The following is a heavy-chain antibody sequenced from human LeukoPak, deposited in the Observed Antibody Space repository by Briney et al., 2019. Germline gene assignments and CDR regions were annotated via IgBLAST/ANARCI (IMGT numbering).Heavy chain of an antibody. CDR2: INPNSGGT. V-gene: IGHV1-2*03. CDR1: GYTFTGYY. CDR3: AASPDYYDSSGYSYYFDY. J-gene: IGHJ4*02. Sequence: LGASVKVSCKASGYTFTGYYMHWVRQAPGQGLEWMGWINPNSGGTDYAQKFQERVTITRDMSTGTAYMELSSLRSEDTAVYYCAASPDYYDSSGYSYYFDYWGQGTLVTVSS. D-gene: IGHD3-22*01.